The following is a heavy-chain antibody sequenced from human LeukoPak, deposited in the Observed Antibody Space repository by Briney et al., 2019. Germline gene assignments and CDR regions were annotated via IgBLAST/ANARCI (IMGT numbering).Heavy chain of an antibody. CDR2: TYYTGST. CDR3: ARLSKGRYFDYIFDY. Sequence: PPETLSLTCTVSGGSVSSSLNYWGWIRQPPGKGLEWIGNTYYTGSTYSNPTLKSRVTMSVDTSKNQFSLRLNSVTAADTAVYYCARLSKGRYFDYIFDYWGQGTLLTVSS. D-gene: IGHD3-9*01. V-gene: IGHV4-39*01. J-gene: IGHJ4*02. CDR1: GGSVSSSLNY.